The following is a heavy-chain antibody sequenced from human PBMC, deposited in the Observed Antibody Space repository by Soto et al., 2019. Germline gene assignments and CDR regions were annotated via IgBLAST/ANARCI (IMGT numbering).Heavy chain of an antibody. J-gene: IGHJ6*02. V-gene: IGHV3-30-3*01. CDR1: GFTFSSYA. CDR2: ISYDGSNK. CDR3: ARAELAWYYYYGMDV. Sequence: PGGSLRLSCVASGFTFSSYAMHWVRQAPGKGLEWVAVISYDGSNKYYADSVKGRFTISRDNSKNTLYLQMNSLRAEDTAVYYCARAELAWYYYYGMDVWGQGTTVTVYS. D-gene: IGHD1-26*01.